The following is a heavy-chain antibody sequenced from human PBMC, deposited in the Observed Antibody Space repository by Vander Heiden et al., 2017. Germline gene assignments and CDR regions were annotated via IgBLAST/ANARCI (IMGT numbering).Heavy chain of an antibody. CDR1: GFIVNRNY. J-gene: IGHJ3*02. CDR3: AREIRDAFDI. Sequence: EAQLVETGGGLIQPGGSLRLSCAASGFIVNRNYLSWVRQAPGKGLEWISVLYAGGGTYYADSVRGRFTVSRDNSKNTLYLQMNNLRGEDTAVYYCAREIRDAFDIWGQGTTVTVSS. CDR2: LYAGGGT. V-gene: IGHV3-53*02.